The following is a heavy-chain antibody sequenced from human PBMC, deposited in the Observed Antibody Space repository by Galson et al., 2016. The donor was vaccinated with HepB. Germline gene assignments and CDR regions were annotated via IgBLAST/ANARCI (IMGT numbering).Heavy chain of an antibody. CDR2: INSDGSST. CDR3: AGYNYYAMDV. Sequence: SLRLXCAAXXFTFSDYWMHWVRQAPGKGLVWVSRINSDGSSTSYADSVKGRFTISRDNAKSTVYLQMNSLRVEDTAVYYCAGYNYYAMDVWGQGTTVTVSS. CDR1: XFTFSDYW. V-gene: IGHV3-74*01. J-gene: IGHJ6*02.